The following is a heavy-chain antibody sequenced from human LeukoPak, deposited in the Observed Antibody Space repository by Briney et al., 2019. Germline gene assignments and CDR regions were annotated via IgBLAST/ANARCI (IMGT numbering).Heavy chain of an antibody. J-gene: IGHJ4*02. V-gene: IGHV4-34*01. CDR3: ARGGATPMVFVV. CDR1: GGSFSNKY. Sequence: PSETLSLTCAVYGGSFSNKYWSWIRQSPGKGLEWIGEINHSGRTNYNPSLKSRVAISIDTSKNQFSLHLTSVTAADTAVYYCARGGATPMVFVVWGQGTLVTVSS. CDR2: INHSGRT. D-gene: IGHD3-22*01.